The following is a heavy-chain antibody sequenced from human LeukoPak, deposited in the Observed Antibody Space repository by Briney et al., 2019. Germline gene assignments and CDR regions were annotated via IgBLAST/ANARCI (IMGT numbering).Heavy chain of an antibody. D-gene: IGHD6-13*01. CDR2: INHSGST. J-gene: IGHJ4*02. CDR3: ARVLAAAGTSYYFDY. V-gene: IGHV4-34*01. Sequence: SETLSLTCADYGGSFSGYYWSWIRQPPGKGLEWIGEINHSGSTNYNPSLKSRVTVSVDTSKNQFSLKLSSVTAADTAVYYCARVLAAAGTSYYFDYWGQGTLVTVSS. CDR1: GGSFSGYY.